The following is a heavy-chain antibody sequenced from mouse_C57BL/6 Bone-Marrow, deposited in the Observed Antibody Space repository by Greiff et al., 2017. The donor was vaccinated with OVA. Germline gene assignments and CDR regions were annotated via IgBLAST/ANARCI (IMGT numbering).Heavy chain of an antibody. Sequence: VQLQQSGAELVRPGASVKLSCKASGYTFTDYYINWVKQRPGQGLEWIARIYPGSGNTYYNEKFKGKATLTAEKSSSTAYMQLSSLTSEDSAVYFCARSGNYYGSNFDYWGQGTTLTVSS. CDR3: ARSGNYYGSNFDY. CDR2: IYPGSGNT. CDR1: GYTFTDYY. V-gene: IGHV1-76*01. D-gene: IGHD1-1*01. J-gene: IGHJ2*01.